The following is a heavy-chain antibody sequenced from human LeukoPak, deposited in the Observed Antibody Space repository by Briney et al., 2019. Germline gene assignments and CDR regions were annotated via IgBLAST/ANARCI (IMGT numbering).Heavy chain of an antibody. CDR1: GGSISAYY. CDR2: MSYSGNT. D-gene: IGHD1-26*01. CDR3: ARLIAREFDS. Sequence: PSETLSLTCTVSGGSISAYYWSWTRQPPGKGLEWIAYMSYSGNTNYNPSLKSRVTISMDTSKNQFSLKLRSVTAADTAVYYCARLIAREFDSWGQGTLVTVSS. J-gene: IGHJ4*02. V-gene: IGHV4-59*08.